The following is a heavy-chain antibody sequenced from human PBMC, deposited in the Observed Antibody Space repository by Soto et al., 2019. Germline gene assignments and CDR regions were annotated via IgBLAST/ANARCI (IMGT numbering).Heavy chain of an antibody. CDR3: AKDSGWLHYY. J-gene: IGHJ4*02. V-gene: IGHV3-23*01. CDR2: ITDSGGST. D-gene: IGHD5-12*01. Sequence: GGSLRLSCAASGFTFSSSGMSWVRQAPGKGLEWVSGITDSGGSTYYVDSVKGRFTISRDNSKNTLSLEVNSLRAEDTAVYYCAKDSGWLHYYWGQGTLVTVSS. CDR1: GFTFSSSG.